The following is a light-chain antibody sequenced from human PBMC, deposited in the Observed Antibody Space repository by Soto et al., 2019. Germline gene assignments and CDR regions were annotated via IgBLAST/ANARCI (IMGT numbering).Light chain of an antibody. CDR1: SSDVGGYNY. Sequence: QSALTQPRSVSGSPGQSVTISCTGTSSDVGGYNYVSWYQQHPGKAPKVMIYDVSKRPSGVPDRFSGSKSGNTASLTISGLQAEDEADDYCCSYAGSYTFYVFGTG. CDR2: DVS. J-gene: IGLJ1*01. CDR3: CSYAGSYTFYV. V-gene: IGLV2-11*01.